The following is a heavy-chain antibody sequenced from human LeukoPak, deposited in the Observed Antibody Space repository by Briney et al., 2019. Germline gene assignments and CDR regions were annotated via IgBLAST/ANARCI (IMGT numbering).Heavy chain of an antibody. V-gene: IGHV3-74*01. D-gene: IGHD1-14*01. CDR2: INSDGSST. CDR1: GFTFSSYW. J-gene: IGHJ6*02. Sequence: PGGSLRLSCAASGFTFSSYWMHWVRQAPGKGLVWVSRINSDGSSTSYAVSVKGRFTISRDNAKNTLYLQMNSLRAEDTAVYYCARVNPPTHNYYYYYGMDVWGQGTTVTVSS. CDR3: ARVNPPTHNYYYYYGMDV.